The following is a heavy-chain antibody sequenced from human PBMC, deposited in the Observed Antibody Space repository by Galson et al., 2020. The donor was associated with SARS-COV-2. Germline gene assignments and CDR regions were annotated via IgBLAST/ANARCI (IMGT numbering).Heavy chain of an antibody. CDR3: ARVPAYSSGRGGFDY. Sequence: ASETLSLTCTVSGDSNSRGGYYWTWIRQHPGEGLEWIGYIYYTGSTYYNPSLKSRVIISVDTSRSQFSVTLSSVTAADTAVYYCARVPAYSSGRGGFDYWGQGILVTVSS. D-gene: IGHD6-19*01. J-gene: IGHJ4*02. CDR2: IYYTGST. CDR1: GDSNSRGGYY. V-gene: IGHV4-31*03.